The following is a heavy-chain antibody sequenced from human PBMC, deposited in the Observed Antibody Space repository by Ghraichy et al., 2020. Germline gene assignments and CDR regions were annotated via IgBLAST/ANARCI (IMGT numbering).Heavy chain of an antibody. Sequence: ASVKVSCKASGYTFTGYYMHWVRQAPGQGLEWMGWINPNSGGTNYAQKFQGRVTMTRDTSISTAYMELSRLRSDDTAVYYCATLTIFGVVERSLAPFYYYGMDVWGQGTTVTVSS. CDR2: INPNSGGT. J-gene: IGHJ6*02. CDR1: GYTFTGYY. D-gene: IGHD3-3*01. CDR3: ATLTIFGVVERSLAPFYYYGMDV. V-gene: IGHV1-2*02.